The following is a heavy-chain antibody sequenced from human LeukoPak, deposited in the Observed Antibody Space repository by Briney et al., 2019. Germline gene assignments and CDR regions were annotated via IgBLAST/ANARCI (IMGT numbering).Heavy chain of an antibody. V-gene: IGHV3-23*01. CDR3: AKVGLTGEYWFDS. D-gene: IGHD7-27*01. Sequence: PGGSLRLSCEASGFTFSSYAMSWVRQAPGKGLEWVSAISTGGGGTYYAASVKGRFTISRDNSRNTLYLQMNSLRADDTAVYFCAKVGLTGEYWFDSWGQGTLVTVSS. J-gene: IGHJ5*01. CDR2: ISTGGGGT. CDR1: GFTFSSYA.